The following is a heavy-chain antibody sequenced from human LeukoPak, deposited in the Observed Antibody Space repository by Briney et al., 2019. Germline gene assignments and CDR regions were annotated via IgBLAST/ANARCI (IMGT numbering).Heavy chain of an antibody. CDR1: GGTFSSYA. CDR3: ARGGSIVVPAANMRYYYYYMDV. V-gene: IGHV1-69*01. Sequence: ASAKVSCKASGGTFSSYAISWVRQAPGQGLEWMGGIIPIFGTANYAQKLQGRVTITADESTSTAYMELSSLRSEDTAVYYCARGGSIVVPAANMRYYYYYMDVWGKGTTVTVSS. D-gene: IGHD2-2*01. CDR2: IIPIFGTA. J-gene: IGHJ6*03.